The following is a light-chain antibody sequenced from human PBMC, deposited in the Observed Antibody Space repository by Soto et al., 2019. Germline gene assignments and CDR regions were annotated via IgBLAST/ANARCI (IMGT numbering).Light chain of an antibody. CDR3: QQYNNWPRT. CDR1: QSVSSN. CDR2: GAS. V-gene: IGKV3-15*01. J-gene: IGKJ1*01. Sequence: ERVLTQSPATQSVSPGERATLSFSASQSVSSNLAWYQQKPGQAPRLLIYGASTRATGIPARFSGSGSGTEFTLTISSLQSEDFAVYYCQQYNNWPRTFGQGTKVDIK.